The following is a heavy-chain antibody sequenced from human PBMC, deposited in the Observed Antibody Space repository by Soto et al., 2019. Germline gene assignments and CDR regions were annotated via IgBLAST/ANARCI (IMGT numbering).Heavy chain of an antibody. D-gene: IGHD3-3*01. CDR2: IVNTSYT. J-gene: IGHJ5*02. CDR1: GFNFRTSA. CDR3: AMDVRFGNRGNRFGP. V-gene: IGHV3-23*01. Sequence: PGGSLRLSGTVSGFNFRTSALSWVRQGRRQGLEWVSAIVNTSYTYYADSVRGRFIISRDNSKNTLYLQMNSLRAEDTAVYYCAMDVRFGNRGNRFGPWGQGTLVTVSS.